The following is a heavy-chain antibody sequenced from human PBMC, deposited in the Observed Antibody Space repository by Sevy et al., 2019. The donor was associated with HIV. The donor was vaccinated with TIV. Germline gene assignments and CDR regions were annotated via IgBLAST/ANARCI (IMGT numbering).Heavy chain of an antibody. V-gene: IGHV1-18*04. CDR2: ISAYNGNT. J-gene: IGHJ4*01. Sequence: ASVKVSCKASGYTFTSYGISWVRQAPGQGLEWMGWISAYNGNTNYALKLQGRVTMTTDTSTSTAYMELRSLRSDDTAVYYCARAVALAGMLEGDYWGHGTLVTVSS. D-gene: IGHD6-19*01. CDR1: GYTFTSYG. CDR3: ARAVALAGMLEGDY.